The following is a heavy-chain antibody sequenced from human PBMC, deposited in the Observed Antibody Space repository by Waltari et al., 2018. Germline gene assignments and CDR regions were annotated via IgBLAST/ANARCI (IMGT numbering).Heavy chain of an antibody. CDR2: IYGGGSPT. Sequence: EVQLLESGGGLVQPGGSLRLSCAASGFAFSPYAMTRVRQAPGKGLEWVSLIYGGGSPTHYADSVKGRFTISRDDSKNTLFLEMNSLRVEDTAVYYCAKDLRDYSNDYWGQGTLVTVSS. CDR1: GFAFSPYA. CDR3: AKDLRDYSNDY. V-gene: IGHV3-23*03. D-gene: IGHD4-4*01. J-gene: IGHJ4*02.